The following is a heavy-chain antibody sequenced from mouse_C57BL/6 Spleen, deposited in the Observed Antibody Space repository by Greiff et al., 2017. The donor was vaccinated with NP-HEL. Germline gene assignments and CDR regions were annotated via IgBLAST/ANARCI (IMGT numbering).Heavy chain of an antibody. CDR1: GYTFTSYW. Sequence: QVHVKQPGAELVRPGSSVKLSCKASGYTFTSYWMHWVKQRPIQGLEWIGNIDPSDSETHYNQKFKDKATLTVDKSSSTAYMQLSSLTSEDSAVYYCARRTQYYYAMDYWGQGTSVTVSS. CDR3: ARRTQYYYAMDY. CDR2: IDPSDSET. J-gene: IGHJ4*01. V-gene: IGHV1-52*01.